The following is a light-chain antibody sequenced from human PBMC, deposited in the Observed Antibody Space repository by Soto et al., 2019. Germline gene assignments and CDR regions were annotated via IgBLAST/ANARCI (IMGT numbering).Light chain of an antibody. J-gene: IGLJ1*01. CDR1: RSDVGGYNF. CDR2: EVR. V-gene: IGLV2-14*01. Sequence: QYALTQPASVSGSPGQSITISCTGTRSDVGGYNFVSWYQQFPGKAPKLMIYEVRNRPSGISNRFSGSKSGNTASLTISGLQAEDEADYYCSSYTSSGTLEVFGTGTKVTVL. CDR3: SSYTSSGTLEV.